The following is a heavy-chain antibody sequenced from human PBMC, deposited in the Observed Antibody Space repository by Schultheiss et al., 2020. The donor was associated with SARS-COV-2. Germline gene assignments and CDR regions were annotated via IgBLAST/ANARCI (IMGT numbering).Heavy chain of an antibody. D-gene: IGHD3-10*01. CDR2: ISYDGSNK. V-gene: IGHV3-30*04. CDR1: GFTFSSYA. J-gene: IGHJ4*02. Sequence: GESLKISCAASGFTFSSYAMHWVRQAPGKGLEWVAVISYDGSNKYYADSVKGRFTISRDNSKNTLYLQMNSLRAEDTAVYYCAKGTMVRGVTEFDYWGQGTLVTVSS. CDR3: AKGTMVRGVTEFDY.